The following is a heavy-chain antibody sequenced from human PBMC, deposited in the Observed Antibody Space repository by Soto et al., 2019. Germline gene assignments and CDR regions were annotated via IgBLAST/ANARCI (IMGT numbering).Heavy chain of an antibody. Sequence: ASVKVSCKAXGYTFTSYGISWVRQAPGQGLEWMGWISAYNGNTNYAQKLQGRVTMTTDTSTSTAYMELRSLRSDDTAVYYCARDRVAVATRYGMDVWGQGTTVTVSS. V-gene: IGHV1-18*04. D-gene: IGHD6-19*01. CDR3: ARDRVAVATRYGMDV. CDR2: ISAYNGNT. CDR1: GYTFTSYG. J-gene: IGHJ6*02.